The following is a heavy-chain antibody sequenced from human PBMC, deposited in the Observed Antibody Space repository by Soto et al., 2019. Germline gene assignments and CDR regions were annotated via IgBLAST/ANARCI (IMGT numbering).Heavy chain of an antibody. CDR2: IYHSGST. D-gene: IGHD1-26*01. Sequence: QVQLQESGPGLVKPSGTLSLTCAVSGGSISSSNWWSWVRQPPGKGLEWIGEIYHSGSTNYNPSLKSRAPIAVDRSKNQFPLRVGSVPAADTAVYSCARGGSYPSFDYWGQGPLVTVSS. CDR3: ARGGSYPSFDY. V-gene: IGHV4-4*02. CDR1: GGSISSSNW. J-gene: IGHJ4*02.